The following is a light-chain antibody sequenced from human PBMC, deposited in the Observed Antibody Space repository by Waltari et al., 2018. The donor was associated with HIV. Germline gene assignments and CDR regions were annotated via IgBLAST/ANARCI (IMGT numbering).Light chain of an antibody. CDR1: DNDFAVYNF. V-gene: IGLV2-14*03. CDR2: DVD. J-gene: IGLJ2*01. CDR3: ALFTDDSTLL. Sequence: SAVTQPASVSGLPGQSITISCTGDDNDFAVYNFVSWYHQHPGKLPRLILYDVDSRASGIPARFSGSRSGHTASLNISGLRAEDEADYYCALFTDDSTLLFGGGTKVTVL.